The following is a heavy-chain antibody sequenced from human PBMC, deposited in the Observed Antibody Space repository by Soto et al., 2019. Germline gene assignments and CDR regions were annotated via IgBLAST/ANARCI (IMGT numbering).Heavy chain of an antibody. D-gene: IGHD5-12*01. CDR1: GFTFSSYW. V-gene: IGHV3-7*01. CDR3: ARESRGYSGYVNYYYGMDV. Sequence: GGSLRLSCAASGFTFSSYWMSWVRQAPGKGLEWVANIKQDGSEKYYVDSVKGRFTISRDNAKNSLYLQMNSLRAEDTAVYYCARESRGYSGYVNYYYGMDVWGQGTTVTVSS. J-gene: IGHJ6*02. CDR2: IKQDGSEK.